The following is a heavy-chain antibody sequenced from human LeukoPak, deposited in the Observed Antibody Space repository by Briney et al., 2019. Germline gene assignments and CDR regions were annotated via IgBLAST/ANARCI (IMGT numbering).Heavy chain of an antibody. CDR1: GYTFTSYG. D-gene: IGHD3-3*01. J-gene: IGHJ6*02. CDR2: ISAYNGNT. CDR3: ARVVFGVQDYYYGMDV. V-gene: IGHV1-18*01. Sequence: ASVKDSCKASGYTFTSYGISWVRQAPGQGLEWMGWISAYNGNTNYAQKLQGRVTMTTDTSTSTAYMELRSLRSDDTAVYYCARVVFGVQDYYYGMDVWGQGTTVTVSS.